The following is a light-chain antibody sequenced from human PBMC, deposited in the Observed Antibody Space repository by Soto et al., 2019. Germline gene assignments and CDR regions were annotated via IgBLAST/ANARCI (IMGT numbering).Light chain of an antibody. J-gene: IGKJ1*01. Sequence: VLSQSPATLSLSPGKRATVSCRASESVDFHLAWYQQKPGQAPRLLIYDASVRATGTPARFSGSGSGTDFTLTISSQEPEDFAVYYCQQYNNWPPWTFGQGT. CDR1: ESVDFH. CDR3: QQYNNWPPWT. CDR2: DAS. V-gene: IGKV3-11*01.